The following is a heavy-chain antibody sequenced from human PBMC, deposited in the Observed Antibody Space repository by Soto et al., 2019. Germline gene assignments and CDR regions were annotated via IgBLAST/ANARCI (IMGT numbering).Heavy chain of an antibody. CDR3: ARHRMGYHDSSGERQYYFDY. D-gene: IGHD3-22*01. CDR2: IYYSGST. V-gene: IGHV4-39*01. J-gene: IGHJ4*02. Sequence: PSETLSLTCTVSGGSISSSSYYWGWIRQPPGKGLEWIGSIYYSGSTYYNPSLKSRVTISVDTSKNQFSLKLSSVTAADTAVYYCARHRMGYHDSSGERQYYFDYWGQGTLVTV. CDR1: GGSISSSSYY.